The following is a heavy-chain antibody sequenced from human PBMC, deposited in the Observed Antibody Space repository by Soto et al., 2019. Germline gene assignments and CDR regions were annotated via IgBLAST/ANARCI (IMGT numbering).Heavy chain of an antibody. V-gene: IGHV3-23*01. J-gene: IGHJ4*02. CDR1: GFTFSSYA. D-gene: IGHD6-6*01. CDR3: AKGIEYSSSYDY. Sequence: ESVGGLVQPGGSLRLSCAASGFTFSSYAMSWVRQAPGKGLEWVSAISGSGGSTYYADSVKGRFTISRDNSKNTLYLQMNSLRAEDTAVYYCAKGIEYSSSYDYWGQGTLVTVSS. CDR2: ISGSGGST.